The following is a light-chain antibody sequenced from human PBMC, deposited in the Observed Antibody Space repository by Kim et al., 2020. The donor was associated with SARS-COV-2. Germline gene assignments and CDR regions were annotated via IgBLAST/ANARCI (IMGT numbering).Light chain of an antibody. Sequence: QSALTQPASVSGSPGQSITISCTGTSSDVGGYNYVSWYQQHPGRAPKLMIYDVSNRPSGVSNRFSGSKSANTASLTISGLQAEDEADYYCSSYTSRATLVFGGGTQLTVL. J-gene: IGLJ3*02. CDR3: SSYTSRATLV. CDR2: DVS. V-gene: IGLV2-14*03. CDR1: SSDVGGYNY.